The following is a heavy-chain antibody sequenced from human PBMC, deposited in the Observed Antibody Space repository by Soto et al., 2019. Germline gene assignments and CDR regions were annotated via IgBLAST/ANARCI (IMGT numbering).Heavy chain of an antibody. CDR2: ISAYNGNT. D-gene: IGHD3-10*01. J-gene: IGHJ5*02. V-gene: IGHV1-18*01. CDR1: GYTFTSYG. Sequence: ASVKVSCKASGYTFTSYGISWVRQAPGQGLEWMGWISAYNGNTNYAQKLQGRVTMTTDTSTSTAYMELRSLRSDDTAVYYCARDGFSGSYFLNWFDPWGQGTLVTSPQ. CDR3: ARDGFSGSYFLNWFDP.